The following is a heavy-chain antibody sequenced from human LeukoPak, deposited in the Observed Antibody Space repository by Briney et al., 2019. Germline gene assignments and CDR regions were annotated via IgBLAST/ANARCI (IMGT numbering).Heavy chain of an antibody. CDR3: ASHLAVAGQEGTSDY. CDR2: IYYSGST. D-gene: IGHD6-19*01. CDR1: GGSISSSSYY. J-gene: IGHJ4*02. V-gene: IGHV4-39*07. Sequence: PSETLSLTCTVSGGSISSSSYYWGWIRQPPGKGLEWIGSIYYSGSTYYNPSLKSRVTISVDTSKNQFSLKLSSVTAADTAVYYCASHLAVAGQEGTSDYWGQGTLVTVSS.